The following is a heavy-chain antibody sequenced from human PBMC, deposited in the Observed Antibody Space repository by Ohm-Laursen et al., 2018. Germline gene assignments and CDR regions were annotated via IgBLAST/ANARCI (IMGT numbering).Heavy chain of an antibody. CDR3: AREYCSGGNCYKGFDF. Sequence: ASVKVSCKASGYTFTDYYMHWVRQAPGQGLEWMGWINANSGDTNSAQKFQGRVTMTRDTSISTIYMDLSSLRSDDTAVYYCAREYCSGGNCYKGFDFWGQGSLVTVSS. CDR2: INANSGDT. V-gene: IGHV1-2*02. CDR1: GYTFTDYY. D-gene: IGHD2-15*01. J-gene: IGHJ4*01.